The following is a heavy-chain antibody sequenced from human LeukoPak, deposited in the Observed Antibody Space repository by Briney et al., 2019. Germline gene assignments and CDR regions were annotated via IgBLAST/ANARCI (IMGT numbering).Heavy chain of an antibody. Sequence: SETLSLTCTVSGGSISSYYWSWIRQPPGKGLEWIGYVHYTGSTNDNPSLKSRATISLDTSKNQISLKLSSVTAADTAVYYCANYYDSSGYYLTWGQGILVTVSS. CDR2: VHYTGST. CDR3: ANYYDSSGYYLT. V-gene: IGHV4-59*08. J-gene: IGHJ4*02. CDR1: GGSISSYY. D-gene: IGHD3-22*01.